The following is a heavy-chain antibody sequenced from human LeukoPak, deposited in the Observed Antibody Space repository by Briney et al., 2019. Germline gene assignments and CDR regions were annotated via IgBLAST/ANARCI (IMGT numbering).Heavy chain of an antibody. D-gene: IGHD2-15*01. Sequence: SETLSLTCTVSGGSISSSSYYWGWIRQPPGKGLEWIGEINHSGSTNYNPSLKSRVTISVDTSKNQFSLKLSSVTAADTAVYYCAKAPVTSCRGAFCYPFDYWGQGTLVTVSS. V-gene: IGHV4-39*07. CDR3: AKAPVTSCRGAFCYPFDY. CDR1: GGSISSSSYY. CDR2: INHSGST. J-gene: IGHJ4*02.